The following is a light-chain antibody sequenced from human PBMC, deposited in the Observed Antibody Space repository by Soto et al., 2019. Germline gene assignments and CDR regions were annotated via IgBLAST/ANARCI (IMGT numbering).Light chain of an antibody. Sequence: EIVLTQSPATLSSFPGDRVTLSCRASQAVNTRLAWYQHKPGQAPRLLIYLASNRAAGVPARFSGSGSGTDFTLTISDVEPDDFAVYYCHQRQSCHRRFGKGAKVNI. CDR3: HQRQSCHRR. CDR2: LAS. V-gene: IGKV3D-11*01. CDR1: QAVNTR. J-gene: IGKJ1*01.